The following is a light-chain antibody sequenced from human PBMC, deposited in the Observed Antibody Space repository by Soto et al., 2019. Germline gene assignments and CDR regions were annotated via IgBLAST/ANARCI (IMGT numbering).Light chain of an antibody. Sequence: DIKMTQSPSSLSASVGDRVTISCRASQSISSYLNWYQQKPGKAPKLLIYGASSLQSGVPSRFSGIGSGTDFTLTISSLQPEDFATYYCQQSYSTPHTFGQGTRLEIK. J-gene: IGKJ5*01. CDR3: QQSYSTPHT. CDR2: GAS. V-gene: IGKV1-39*01. CDR1: QSISSY.